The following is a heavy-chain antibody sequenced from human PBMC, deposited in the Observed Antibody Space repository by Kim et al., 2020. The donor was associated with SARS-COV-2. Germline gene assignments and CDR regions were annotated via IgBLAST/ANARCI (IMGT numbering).Heavy chain of an antibody. CDR1: GFTFSTYG. Sequence: GGSLRLSCAVSGFTFSTYGMHWVRQSPGMGLEWVAVIWYDGSTENYADSVKGRFTISRDNSNNTLFLELNNLRVEDTALYYCVRGGKWRVRAYYGMGVWG. CDR3: VRGGKWRVRAYYGMGV. V-gene: IGHV3-33*01. D-gene: IGHD3-10*01. CDR2: IWYDGSTE. J-gene: IGHJ6*01.